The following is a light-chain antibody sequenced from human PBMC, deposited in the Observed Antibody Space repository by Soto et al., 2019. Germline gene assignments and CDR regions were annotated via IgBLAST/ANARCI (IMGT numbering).Light chain of an antibody. J-gene: IGLJ2*01. CDR2: DVT. CDR1: STDVGGHYY. V-gene: IGLV2-14*03. CDR3: TSYTSTNSYVA. Sequence: QSVLTQPASVSGSPGQSITISCTGTSTDVGGHYYVSWYQQHPGKAPKLIIYDVTDRPSGVSHPFSGSKSGNTASLTISGLQAEDEADYYCTSYTSTNSYVAVGGGTKLTVL.